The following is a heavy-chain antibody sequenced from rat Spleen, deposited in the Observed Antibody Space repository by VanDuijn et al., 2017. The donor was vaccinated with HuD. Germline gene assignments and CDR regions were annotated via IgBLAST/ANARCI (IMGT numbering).Heavy chain of an antibody. J-gene: IGHJ1*01. D-gene: IGHD1-1*01. CDR3: TTGSYYYSGDSYWYFDF. CDR2: ISYEGSST. Sequence: EVQLVESGGGLVQPGRSLKLSCAASGFTFSDYYMAWVRQAPKKGLEWVASISYEGSSTYYGDSVKGRFTISRDNAKSTLYLQMNSLRSEDTATYYCTTGSYYYSGDSYWYFDFWGPGTMVTVSS. CDR1: GFTFSDYY. V-gene: IGHV5-22*01.